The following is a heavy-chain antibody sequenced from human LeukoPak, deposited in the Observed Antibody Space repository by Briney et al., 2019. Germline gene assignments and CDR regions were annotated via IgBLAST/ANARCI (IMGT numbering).Heavy chain of an antibody. J-gene: IGHJ4*02. Sequence: GGSLRLSCAASAFTFNSYAMSWVRQAPGKGMEWVSAISGSGANTYYADSVKGRFTISRDNSKNTLYLQMNNLRAEDTAVYYCAKCRVGAANFDYWGQGTLVTVSS. CDR1: AFTFNSYA. CDR2: ISGSGANT. V-gene: IGHV3-23*01. D-gene: IGHD1-26*01. CDR3: AKCRVGAANFDY.